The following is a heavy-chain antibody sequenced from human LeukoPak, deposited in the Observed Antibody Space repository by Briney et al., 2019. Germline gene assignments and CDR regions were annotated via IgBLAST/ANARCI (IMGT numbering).Heavy chain of an antibody. J-gene: IGHJ4*02. CDR1: GFTFGDYA. Sequence: GGSLRLSCTASGFTFGDYAMSWVRQAPGKGLEWVGFIRSKAYGGTTEYAASVEGRFTISRDDSKSIAYLQMNSLKTEDTAVYYCTRLNGHDSHDYGGNSAFDYWGQGTLVTVSS. D-gene: IGHD4-23*01. V-gene: IGHV3-49*04. CDR2: IRSKAYGGTT. CDR3: TRLNGHDSHDYGGNSAFDY.